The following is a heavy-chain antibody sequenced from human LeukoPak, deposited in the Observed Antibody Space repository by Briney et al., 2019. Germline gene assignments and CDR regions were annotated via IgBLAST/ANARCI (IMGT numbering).Heavy chain of an antibody. D-gene: IGHD2-21*02. CDR3: ARVANCGGDYYGLDY. J-gene: IGHJ4*02. V-gene: IGHV3-33*01. Sequence: GGSLRLSCAASGFTFSSYGMHWVRQAPGKGLEWVAVIWYDGSNKYYADSVKGRFTISRDNSKNTLYLQMNSLRAEDTAVYYCARVANCGGDYYGLDYWGQGTLVTVSS. CDR1: GFTFSSYG. CDR2: IWYDGSNK.